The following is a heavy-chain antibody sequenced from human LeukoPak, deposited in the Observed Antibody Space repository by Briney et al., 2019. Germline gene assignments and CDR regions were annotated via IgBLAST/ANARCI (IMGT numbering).Heavy chain of an antibody. CDR2: ISGSGGST. Sequence: GGSLRLSCAASGFTFGSYAMSWVRQAPGKGLEWVSAISGSGGSTYYADSVKGRFTISRDNSKNTLYLQMNSLRAEDTAVYYCARAIYDILTGYPHSYGMDVWGQGTTVTVSS. J-gene: IGHJ6*02. V-gene: IGHV3-23*01. D-gene: IGHD3-9*01. CDR3: ARAIYDILTGYPHSYGMDV. CDR1: GFTFGSYA.